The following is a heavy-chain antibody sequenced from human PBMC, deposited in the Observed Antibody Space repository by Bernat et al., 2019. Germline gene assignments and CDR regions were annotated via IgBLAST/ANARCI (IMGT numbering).Heavy chain of an antibody. Sequence: EVQLVESGGGLVQPGGSLRLSCAASGFSFSTYSMTWVRQAPGKGREGVSYISSRSSTIYYADSVKGRFTISRDNAKNSLYLQMNSLRDEDTAVYYCAREGVGSSGYAALDVLNYWGQGTLVTVSS. D-gene: IGHD5-12*01. V-gene: IGHV3-48*02. CDR2: ISSRSSTI. CDR1: GFSFSTYS. CDR3: AREGVGSSGYAALDVLNY. J-gene: IGHJ4*02.